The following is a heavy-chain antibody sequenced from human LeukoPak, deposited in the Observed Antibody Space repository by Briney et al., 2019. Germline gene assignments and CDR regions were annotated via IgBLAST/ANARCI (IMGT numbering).Heavy chain of an antibody. CDR1: GFTFSSYS. Sequence: GGSLRLSCAASGFTFSSYSMNWVRQAPGNGLEWVPSISSSNSYIYYADSVKGRFTIYRDNAKNSLYLQMNSLRAEDTAVYYCARGTVTTDAFDIWGQGTMVTVSS. CDR3: ARGTVTTDAFDI. J-gene: IGHJ3*02. D-gene: IGHD4-17*01. CDR2: ISSSNSYI. V-gene: IGHV3-21*01.